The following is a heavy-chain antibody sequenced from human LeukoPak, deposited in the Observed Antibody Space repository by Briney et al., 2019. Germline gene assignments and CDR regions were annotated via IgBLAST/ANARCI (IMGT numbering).Heavy chain of an antibody. J-gene: IGHJ6*02. D-gene: IGHD3-10*01. CDR3: ARENGIYGPGSYYNEKTYFYSGMDV. CDR1: GFTFSSYS. CDR2: ISSGSSTI. V-gene: IGHV3-48*04. Sequence: SGGSLRLSFAASGFTFSSYSMNWVRQAPGKGLEWVSYISSGSSTIYYADSVKGRFTISRDNAKNSLFLQLNSLRAEDTAVYYCARENGIYGPGSYYNEKTYFYSGMDVWGQGTTVTVSS.